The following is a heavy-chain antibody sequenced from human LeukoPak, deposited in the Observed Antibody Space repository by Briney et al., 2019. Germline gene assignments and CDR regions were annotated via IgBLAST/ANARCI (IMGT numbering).Heavy chain of an antibody. J-gene: IGHJ4*02. V-gene: IGHV4-34*01. CDR1: GGSFSGYY. D-gene: IGHD3-10*01. CDR2: INHSGST. CDR3: ASARGVITNFDY. Sequence: ASETLSLTCAVYGGSFSGYYWSWIRQPPGKGLEWIGEINHSGSTNYNPSLKSRVTISVDTSKNQFSLRLSSVTAADTAVYYCASARGVITNFDYWGQGTLVTVSS.